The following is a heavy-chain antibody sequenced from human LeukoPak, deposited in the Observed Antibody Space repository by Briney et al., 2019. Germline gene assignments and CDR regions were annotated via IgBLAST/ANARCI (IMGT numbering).Heavy chain of an antibody. J-gene: IGHJ4*02. Sequence: KSSETLSLTCTVSGYSISSGYYWGWIRQPPGKGLEWIGSIYHSGSTYYNPSLKSRVTISVDTSKNQFSLKLSSVTVADTAVYYCAKSTPGPHCSGAGCPPTLTPFDSWGQGTLVTVSS. CDR3: AKSTPGPHCSGAGCPPTLTPFDS. V-gene: IGHV4-38-2*02. CDR2: IYHSGST. CDR1: GYSISSGYY. D-gene: IGHD2-15*01.